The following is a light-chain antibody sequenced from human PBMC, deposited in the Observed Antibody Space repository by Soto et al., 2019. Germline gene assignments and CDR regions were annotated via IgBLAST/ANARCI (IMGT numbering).Light chain of an antibody. CDR3: SSYTSSSLYV. J-gene: IGLJ1*01. Sequence: QSVLTQPASVSGSPGQSITISCTGTSSDVGGYNYVSWYQQLPGKAPKLMIYDVSDRPSGVSNRFSGSKSGNTASLTISGLQAEDEADYYCSSYTSSSLYVFGTGTNVTVL. V-gene: IGLV2-14*01. CDR2: DVS. CDR1: SSDVGGYNY.